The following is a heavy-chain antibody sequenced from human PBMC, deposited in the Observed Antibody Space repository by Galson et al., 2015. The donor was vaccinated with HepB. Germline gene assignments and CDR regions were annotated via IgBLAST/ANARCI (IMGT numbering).Heavy chain of an antibody. Sequence: TLSLTCTVSGGSITSSNYCWTWIRQPAGKGLEWIGRIYSSGITNYHPSLKSRVTISVDTSKKQLSLKLTSVTAADTAVYYCARGVLLWSGPGGLDAWGQGILVTVSP. CDR2: IYSSGIT. V-gene: IGHV4-61*02. CDR3: ARGVLLWSGPGGLDA. D-gene: IGHD3-10*01. CDR1: GGSITSSNYC. J-gene: IGHJ5*02.